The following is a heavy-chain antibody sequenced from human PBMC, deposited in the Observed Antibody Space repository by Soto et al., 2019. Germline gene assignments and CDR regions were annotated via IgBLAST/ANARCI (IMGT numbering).Heavy chain of an antibody. J-gene: IGHJ5*02. Sequence: SETLSLTCTVSGVSISSGDYYWRWIRQPPGKGLEWIGYIYHSGSTYYNPSLKSRVTISVDTSKNQFSLKLSSVTAADTAVYYCARERPDGARLDPWGQGTLVTVSS. CDR1: GVSISSGDYY. D-gene: IGHD6-6*01. V-gene: IGHV4-30-4*01. CDR2: IYHSGST. CDR3: ARERPDGARLDP.